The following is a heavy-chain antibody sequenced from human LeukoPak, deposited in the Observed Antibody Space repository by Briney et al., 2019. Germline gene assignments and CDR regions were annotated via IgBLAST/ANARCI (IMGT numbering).Heavy chain of an antibody. CDR3: ARQDYYDSSGYYDYFDY. D-gene: IGHD3-22*01. CDR2: INHSGST. V-gene: IGHV4-34*01. Sequence: PSETLSLTCAVYGGSFSGYYWSWIRQPPGKGLEWIGEINHSGSTNYNPSLKSRVTISVDTSKNQFSLKLSSVTAADTAVYYCARQDYYDSSGYYDYFDYWGQGTLVTVSS. J-gene: IGHJ4*02. CDR1: GGSFSGYY.